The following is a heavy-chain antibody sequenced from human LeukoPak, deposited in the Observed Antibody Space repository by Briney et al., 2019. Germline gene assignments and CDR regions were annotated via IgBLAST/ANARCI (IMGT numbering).Heavy chain of an antibody. CDR3: ARDGESPIAPREDLVPMLDY. D-gene: IGHD6-6*01. J-gene: IGHJ4*02. Sequence: GGSLRLSCAASGFTVSSNYMSWVRQAPGKGLEWGSVIFMRGRTYYADSVKGRFTISRGNSKNTLYLQMNSLRAEDTAVYYCARDGESPIAPREDLVPMLDYWGQGTLVTVSS. CDR1: GFTVSSNY. V-gene: IGHV3-53*01. CDR2: IFMRGRT.